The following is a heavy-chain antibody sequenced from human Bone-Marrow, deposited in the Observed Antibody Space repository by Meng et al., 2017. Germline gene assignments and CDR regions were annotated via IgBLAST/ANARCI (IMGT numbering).Heavy chain of an antibody. D-gene: IGHD3-10*01. CDR2: SSGRGDTT. V-gene: IGHV3-23*04. CDR3: AKSQWGNYYGSGSLNWFDP. J-gene: IGHJ5*02. Sequence: EVKRGGSGGVVVQPGSSLRLSCAAFGFTFSSYGISGVRQAPGKGLEWVSTSSGRGDTTYDADSMKGRFTISRENSKNTLYLQMNSLRAEDTAVYYCAKSQWGNYYGSGSLNWFDPWGQGTLVTVSS. CDR1: GFTFSSYG.